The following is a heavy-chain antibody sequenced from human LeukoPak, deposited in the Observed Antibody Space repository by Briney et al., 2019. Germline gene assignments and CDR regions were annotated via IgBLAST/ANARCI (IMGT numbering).Heavy chain of an antibody. Sequence: SETLSLTCTVSGGSISSYYWSWIRQPPGKGLEWIGYIYYSGSTNYNPSLMSRVTISVDTSKNQFSLKLSSVTAADTAVYYCARSEMAPWGNFDYWGQGTLVTVSS. CDR2: IYYSGST. D-gene: IGHD5-24*01. CDR3: ARSEMAPWGNFDY. CDR1: GGSISSYY. J-gene: IGHJ4*02. V-gene: IGHV4-59*01.